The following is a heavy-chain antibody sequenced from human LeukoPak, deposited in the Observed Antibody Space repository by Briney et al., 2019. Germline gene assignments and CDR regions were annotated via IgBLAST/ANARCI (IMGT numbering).Heavy chain of an antibody. CDR2: ISYSGST. D-gene: IGHD2-8*02. V-gene: IGHV4-31*03. J-gene: IGHJ4*02. Sequence: QTLSLTCTVSGGSISISGYYWSWIRQHPGEGLEWIGYISYSGSTYYSPSLKSRVTISVDTSKNQFSLKLSSVTAADTAVYYCARGVLVWGQGTLVTVSS. CDR3: ARGVLV. CDR1: GGSISISGYY.